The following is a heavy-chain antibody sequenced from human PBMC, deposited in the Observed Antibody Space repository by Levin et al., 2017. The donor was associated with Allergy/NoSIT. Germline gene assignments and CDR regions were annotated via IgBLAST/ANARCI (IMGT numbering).Heavy chain of an antibody. D-gene: IGHD3-10*01. Sequence: SQTLSLTCRVSGDSIRRGDYYWSWIRQHPGEGLEWIGFISYSGSAYYNPSLKSRLTVSLDKSKNQFSLKLSSVTVADTAVYYCARDECAWLGECYGMDVWGQGTTVTVSS. V-gene: IGHV4-31*02. CDR3: ARDECAWLGECYGMDV. J-gene: IGHJ6*02. CDR1: GDSIRRGDYY. CDR2: ISYSGSA.